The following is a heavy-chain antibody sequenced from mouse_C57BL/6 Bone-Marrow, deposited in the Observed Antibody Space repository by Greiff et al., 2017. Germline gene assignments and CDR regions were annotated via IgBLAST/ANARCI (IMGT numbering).Heavy chain of an antibody. Sequence: QVQLQQSGAELVRPGASVTLSCKASGYTFTDYEMHWVKQTPVHGLEWIGAIDPETGGTAYNQKFKGKAILTADKSSSTAYMELRSLTSEDSAVYDCTRKCYYYGSSFAYWGQGTLVTVSA. D-gene: IGHD1-1*01. CDR3: TRKCYYYGSSFAY. J-gene: IGHJ3*01. V-gene: IGHV1-15*01. CDR1: GYTFTDYE. CDR2: IDPETGGT.